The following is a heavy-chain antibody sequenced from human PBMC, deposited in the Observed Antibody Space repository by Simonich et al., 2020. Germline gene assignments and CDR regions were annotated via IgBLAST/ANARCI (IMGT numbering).Heavy chain of an antibody. CDR3: TREKGDYYDSSGYYAFDI. Sequence: EVQLVESGGGLVQPGRSLRLSCTASGFTFGDYAMSCFRQAPGRGREWVGLIRSKAYGGTTEYAASVKGRFTISRDDSKSIAYLQMNSLKTEDTAVYYCTREKGDYYDSSGYYAFDIWGQGTMVTVSS. CDR1: GFTFGDYA. J-gene: IGHJ3*02. D-gene: IGHD3-22*01. CDR2: IRSKAYGGTT. V-gene: IGHV3-49*03.